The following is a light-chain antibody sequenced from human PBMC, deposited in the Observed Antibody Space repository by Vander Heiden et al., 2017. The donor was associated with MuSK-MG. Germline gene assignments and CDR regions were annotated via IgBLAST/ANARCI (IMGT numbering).Light chain of an antibody. V-gene: IGKV3-20*01. J-gene: IGKJ4*01. CDR2: GSS. Sequence: IVLTQAPGTLSLSPGERATLSCRASQSFSSSYLAWYQSKPGQAPRLLIYGSSNRATGIPDRFSGTGSGTDFTLTISRLEPEDAAVYYCQYFGSALPVTCGGGTKVEI. CDR1: QSFSSSY. CDR3: QYFGSALPVT.